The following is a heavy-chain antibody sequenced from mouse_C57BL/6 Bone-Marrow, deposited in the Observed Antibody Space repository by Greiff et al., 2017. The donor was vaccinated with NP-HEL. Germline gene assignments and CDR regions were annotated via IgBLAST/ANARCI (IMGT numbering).Heavy chain of an antibody. J-gene: IGHJ3*01. CDR1: GFNIKDDY. CDR3: SGNYGFAY. CDR2: IDPENGDT. Sequence: VQLKESGAELVRPGASVKLSCTASGFNIKDDYMHWVKQRPEQGLEWIGWIDPENGDTEYASKFQGKATITADTSSNTAYLQLSSLTSEDTAVYYCSGNYGFAYWGQGTLVTVSA. V-gene: IGHV14-4*01. D-gene: IGHD2-1*01.